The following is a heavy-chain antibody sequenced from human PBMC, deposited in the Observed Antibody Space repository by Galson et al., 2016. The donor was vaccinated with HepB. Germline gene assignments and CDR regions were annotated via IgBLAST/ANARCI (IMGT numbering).Heavy chain of an antibody. D-gene: IGHD1-26*01. J-gene: IGHJ6*02. CDR3: AHRHPRVGSDLDV. CDR1: GVSLSTRGVA. V-gene: IGHV2-5*02. CDR2: IYWDAAK. Sequence: PALVKPTQTLTLTCTLSGVSLSTRGVAVVWLRQPPGKALEWLGLIYWDAAKRYSPSLKSRITITKDTSKNQVVLTMTNVDPVDTATYFCAHRHPRVGSDLDVWGQGTTVTVSS.